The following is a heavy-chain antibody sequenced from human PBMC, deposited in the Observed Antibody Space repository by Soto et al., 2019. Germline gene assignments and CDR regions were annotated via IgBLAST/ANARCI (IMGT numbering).Heavy chain of an antibody. V-gene: IGHV3-53*04. D-gene: IGHD6-19*01. Sequence: PGGSLRLSCAASGFTVSSNYMSWVRQAPGKGLEWVSVIYSGGSTYYADSVKGRFTISRHNSKNTLYLQMNSLRAEDTAVYYCARMAQGAVAGTVYYYYGMDVWGQGTTVTVSS. CDR1: GFTVSSNY. CDR2: IYSGGST. J-gene: IGHJ6*02. CDR3: ARMAQGAVAGTVYYYYGMDV.